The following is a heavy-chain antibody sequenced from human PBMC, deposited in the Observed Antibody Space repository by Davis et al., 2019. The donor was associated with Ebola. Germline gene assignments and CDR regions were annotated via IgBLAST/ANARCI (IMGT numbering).Heavy chain of an antibody. CDR3: ARRTALWRRVDY. J-gene: IGHJ4*02. Sequence: SETLSLTCAVYGGSFSGYYWSWIRQPPGKGLEWIGEINHSGSTNYNPSYKSRVTISVDTSKSQFSLKLSSVTAADTAVYYCARRTALWRRVDYWGQGTLVTVSS. CDR2: INHSGST. V-gene: IGHV4-34*01. CDR1: GGSFSGYY. D-gene: IGHD2-21*02.